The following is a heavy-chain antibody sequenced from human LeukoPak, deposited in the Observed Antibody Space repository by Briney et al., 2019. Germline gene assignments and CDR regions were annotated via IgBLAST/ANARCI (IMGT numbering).Heavy chain of an antibody. CDR1: GFIFSSYG. CDR2: ISGSGSGGST. J-gene: IGHJ4*02. V-gene: IGHV3-23*01. Sequence: GGSLRLSCAASGFIFSSYGMTWVRQAPGKGLEWVSAISGSGSGGSTYYADSVKGRFTISRDNSKNTLYLQMNSLRVEDTAVYYCAKATSVTTLFDYWGQGTLVSVSS. D-gene: IGHD4-17*01. CDR3: AKATSVTTLFDY.